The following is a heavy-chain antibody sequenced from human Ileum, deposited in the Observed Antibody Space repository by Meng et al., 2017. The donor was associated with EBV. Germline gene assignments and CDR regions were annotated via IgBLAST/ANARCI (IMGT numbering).Heavy chain of an antibody. D-gene: IGHD6-19*01. CDR1: GASIRTYY. Sequence: VQLQESGPGLVQPSETLSLPCTFSGASIRTYYWSWLRQSPGKGPELIGYIYSSGDTNYNPSLKSRVTISIDTSKNQFSLMLNSVTAADTAVYYCARGSSYSSGWYPDLWGQGTLVTVSS. V-gene: IGHV4-59*01. J-gene: IGHJ5*02. CDR3: ARGSSYSSGWYPDL. CDR2: IYSSGDT.